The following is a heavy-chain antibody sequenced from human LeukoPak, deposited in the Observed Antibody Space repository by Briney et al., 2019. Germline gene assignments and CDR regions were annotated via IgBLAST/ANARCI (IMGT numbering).Heavy chain of an antibody. J-gene: IGHJ4*02. CDR1: GFTFSSYG. V-gene: IGHV3-23*01. CDR2: ISGSGGST. Sequence: PGGSLRLSCAASGFTFSSYGMSWVRQAPGKGLEWVSAISGSGGSTYYADSVKGRFTISRDNSKNTLYLQMNSLRAEDTAVYYCAKEFSPGYSYGFRPREFDYWGQGTLVTVSS. CDR3: AKEFSPGYSYGFRPREFDY. D-gene: IGHD5-18*01.